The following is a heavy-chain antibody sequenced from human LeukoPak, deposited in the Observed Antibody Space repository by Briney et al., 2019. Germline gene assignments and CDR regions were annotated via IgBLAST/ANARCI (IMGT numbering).Heavy chain of an antibody. CDR3: AVSVVTREDYEGWFDP. D-gene: IGHD4-23*01. V-gene: IGHV4-59*12. CDR2: IYYSGNT. Sequence: NPSETLSLTCTASGGSISYYYWSWIRQPPGKGLEWVGYIYYSGNTNYNPSLKSRVTISVDTSKNQFSLKLSYVNAADTAVYYCAVSVVTREDYEGWFDPWGQGTLVTVSS. CDR1: GGSISYYY. J-gene: IGHJ5*02.